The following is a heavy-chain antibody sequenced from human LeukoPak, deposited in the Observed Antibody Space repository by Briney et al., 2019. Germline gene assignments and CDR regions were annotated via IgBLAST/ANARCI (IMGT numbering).Heavy chain of an antibody. CDR1: GFTFSSYA. V-gene: IGHV3-23*01. CDR3: AKGGFGVVIDPFDY. J-gene: IGHJ4*02. CDR2: ISVSGGST. D-gene: IGHD3-3*01. Sequence: GGSLRLSCAASGFTFSSYAMSWGRQAPGEGLEWGSVISVSGGSTNYADSVKGRFTISRDNSKNTLYLQMNILRAEDTAVYYCAKGGFGVVIDPFDYWGQGTLVTVSS.